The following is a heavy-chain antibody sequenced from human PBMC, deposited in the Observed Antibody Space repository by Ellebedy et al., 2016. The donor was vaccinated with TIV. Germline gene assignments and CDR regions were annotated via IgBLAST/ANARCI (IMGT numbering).Heavy chain of an antibody. CDR3: ARPPLYASHYYYMDV. Sequence: GESLKISXAASGFSFSSYGMHWVRQAPGKGLEWVALISYDGTNKYYADSVKGRFTISRDNSKNTLYLQMNSLRAEDTAVYYCARPPLYASHYYYMDVWGEGTTVTVS. D-gene: IGHD2/OR15-2a*01. J-gene: IGHJ6*03. CDR1: GFSFSSYG. CDR2: ISYDGTNK. V-gene: IGHV3-30*03.